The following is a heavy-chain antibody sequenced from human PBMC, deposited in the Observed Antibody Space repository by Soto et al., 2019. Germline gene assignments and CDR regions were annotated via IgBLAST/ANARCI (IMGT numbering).Heavy chain of an antibody. D-gene: IGHD4-17*01. CDR3: ARTLSGDNVDY. CDR2: MNPNSGNT. V-gene: IGHV1-8*01. CDR1: GYTFTSYD. J-gene: IGHJ4*02. Sequence: QVQLVQSGAEVKKPGASVKVSCKASGYTFTSYDINWVRQATGQGLEWMGWMNPNSGNTGYAQKFQGGXTXTXXTSISTAYMELSSLRSEDTAVYYCARTLSGDNVDYWGQGTLVTVSS.